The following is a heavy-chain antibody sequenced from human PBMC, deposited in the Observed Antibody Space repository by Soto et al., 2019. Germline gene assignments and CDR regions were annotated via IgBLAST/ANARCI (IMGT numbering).Heavy chain of an antibody. V-gene: IGHV1-18*01. CDR3: ARDDCGGDCYVLAIYYYYGMDV. CDR1: GYTFTSYG. Sequence: GASVKVSCKASGYTFTSYGISWVRQAPGQGLEWMGWISAYNGNTNYAQKLQGRVTMTTDTSTSTAYMELRSLRSDDTAVYYCARDDCGGDCYVLAIYYYYGMDVWGQGTTVTV. CDR2: ISAYNGNT. J-gene: IGHJ6*02. D-gene: IGHD2-21*02.